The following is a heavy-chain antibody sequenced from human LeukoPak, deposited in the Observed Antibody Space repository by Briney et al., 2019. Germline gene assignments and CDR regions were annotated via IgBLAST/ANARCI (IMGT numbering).Heavy chain of an antibody. D-gene: IGHD2-15*01. V-gene: IGHV1-2*02. CDR3: ARDVVAARYDY. Sequence: ASVKVTCEASGYTFTGYYMHWVRQAPGQGLEWMGWINPNSGGTNYAQKFQGRVTMTRDTSISTAYMELSRLRSDDTAVYYCARDVVAARYDYWGQGTLVTVSS. J-gene: IGHJ4*02. CDR1: GYTFTGYY. CDR2: INPNSGGT.